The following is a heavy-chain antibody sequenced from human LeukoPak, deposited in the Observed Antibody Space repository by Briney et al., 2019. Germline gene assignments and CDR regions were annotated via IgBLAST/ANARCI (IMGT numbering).Heavy chain of an antibody. CDR2: IIPIFGTA. V-gene: IGHV1-69*01. CDR1: GGTFSSYA. Sequence: SVKVSCKASGGTFSSYAISWVRQAPGQGLECMGGIIPIFGTANYAQKSQGRVTITADGSTSTAYMELSSLRSEDTAVYYCARANPTPEPSPLLWFGESFDYWGQGTLVTVSS. CDR3: ARANPTPEPSPLLWFGESFDY. J-gene: IGHJ4*02. D-gene: IGHD3-10*01.